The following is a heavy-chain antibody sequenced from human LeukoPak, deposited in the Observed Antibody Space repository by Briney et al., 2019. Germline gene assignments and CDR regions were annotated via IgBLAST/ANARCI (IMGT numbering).Heavy chain of an antibody. D-gene: IGHD6-19*01. CDR2: IKQDGSET. CDR3: ARQRGSGCLDY. Sequence: GGSLRLSCAASRFTLSNYWVSWVRQAPGKGLEWVVNIKQDGSETYYVDSVKGRFTISRDNAKNSLSLQMNSLRAEDTAVYYCARQRGSGCLDYWGQGTLVTVSS. CDR1: RFTLSNYW. J-gene: IGHJ4*02. V-gene: IGHV3-7*01.